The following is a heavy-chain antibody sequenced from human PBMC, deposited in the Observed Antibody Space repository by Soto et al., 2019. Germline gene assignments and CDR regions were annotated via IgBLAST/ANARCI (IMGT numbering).Heavy chain of an antibody. D-gene: IGHD3-10*01. J-gene: IGHJ1*01. CDR1: GGSISSYR. V-gene: IGHV4-4*07. Sequence: SETLSLTYTVSGGSISSYRWSWIRQPAGKGLEWIGRLNTYGNTHYNPSLKSRVTVSVDTSRNQFFLTLRSVTAADSAVYHCGRESGETRDLDAFCGQGTPVTGSS. CDR2: LNTYGNT. CDR3: GRESGETRDLDAF.